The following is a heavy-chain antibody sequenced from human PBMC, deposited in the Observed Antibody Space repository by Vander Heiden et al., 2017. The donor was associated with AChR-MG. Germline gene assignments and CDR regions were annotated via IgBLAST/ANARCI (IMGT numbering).Heavy chain of an antibody. D-gene: IGHD6-13*01. J-gene: IGHJ4*02. CDR2: IWYDGSNK. CDR1: GFTFSSYG. CDR3: ARDRDSSSWYPGYYFDY. V-gene: IGHV3-33*01. Sequence: QVQLVESGGGVVQPGRSLRLSCAASGFTFSSYGMHWVRQAPGKGLEWVAVIWYDGSNKYYADSVKGRFTISRDNSKNTLYLQMNSLRAEDTAVYYCARDRDSSSWYPGYYFDYWGQGTLITVSS.